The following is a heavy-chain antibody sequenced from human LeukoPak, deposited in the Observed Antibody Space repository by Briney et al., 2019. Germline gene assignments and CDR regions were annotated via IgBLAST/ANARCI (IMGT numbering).Heavy chain of an antibody. CDR3: AARPLMPPRFDY. V-gene: IGHV3-23*01. Sequence: GGSLRLSCAASGFTFSSYPMSWVRLAPGKGLQWVSAISGGGGSTYYAYSVKGRFTISRDNSKSTLYLQINSLRADDTAIYYCAARPLMPPRFDYWGQGILVTVSS. CDR2: ISGGGGST. J-gene: IGHJ4*02. CDR1: GFTFSSYP. D-gene: IGHD2-2*01.